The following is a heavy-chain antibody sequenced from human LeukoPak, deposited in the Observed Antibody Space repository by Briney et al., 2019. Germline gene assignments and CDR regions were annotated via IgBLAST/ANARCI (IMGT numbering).Heavy chain of an antibody. D-gene: IGHD3-3*01. Sequence: SETLSPTCAVYGGSFSGYYWSWIRQPPGKGLEWIGEINHSGSTNYNPSLKSRVTISVDTSKNQFSLKLSSVTAADTAVYYCARGSLDYDFWSGYDYYYYGMDVWGQGTTVTVSS. CDR1: GGSFSGYY. CDR3: ARGSLDYDFWSGYDYYYYGMDV. CDR2: INHSGST. J-gene: IGHJ6*02. V-gene: IGHV4-34*01.